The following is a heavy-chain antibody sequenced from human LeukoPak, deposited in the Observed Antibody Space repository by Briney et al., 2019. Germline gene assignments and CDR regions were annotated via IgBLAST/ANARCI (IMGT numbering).Heavy chain of an antibody. CDR2: IYYSGST. J-gene: IGHJ3*02. CDR3: AATHYYDSSGYYWAFDI. Sequence: SETLSLTCTVSGGSISSYYWSWIRQPPGKGLEWIGYIYYSGSTNYNPSLKSRVTISIDTSKNQFSMKLSSVTAADTALYYCAATHYYDSSGYYWAFDIWGQGTMVTVSS. D-gene: IGHD3-22*01. V-gene: IGHV4-59*01. CDR1: GGSISSYY.